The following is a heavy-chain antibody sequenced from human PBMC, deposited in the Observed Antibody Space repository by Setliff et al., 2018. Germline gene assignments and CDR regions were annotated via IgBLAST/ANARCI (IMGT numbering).Heavy chain of an antibody. CDR2: INHSGST. CDR1: GGSFSGYY. CDR3: ARGSQYYNFWSGYHLDYYYYGMDV. D-gene: IGHD3-3*01. Sequence: SETLSLTCAVYGGSFSGYYWSWIRQPPGKGLEWIGEINHSGSTNYNPSLKSRVTISVDTSKNQFSLRLSSVTAADTAVYYCARGSQYYNFWSGYHLDYYYYGMDVWGQGTTVTVSS. J-gene: IGHJ6*02. V-gene: IGHV4-34*01.